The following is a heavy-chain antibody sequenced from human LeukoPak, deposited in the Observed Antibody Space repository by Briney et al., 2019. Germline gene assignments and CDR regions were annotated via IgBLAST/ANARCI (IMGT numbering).Heavy chain of an antibody. V-gene: IGHV3-48*04. CDR3: TRGGLGSWTSDS. CDR2: ISSSGSTI. Sequence: GGSLRLSCAASEFIFTTYSMNWVRQAPGKGLEWVSYISSSGSTIYYADSVKGRFTMSRDNAKHSLYLQMNSLRAEDTAVYHCTRGGLGSWTSDSWGQGTRVTVSS. J-gene: IGHJ4*02. CDR1: EFIFTTYS. D-gene: IGHD1-26*01.